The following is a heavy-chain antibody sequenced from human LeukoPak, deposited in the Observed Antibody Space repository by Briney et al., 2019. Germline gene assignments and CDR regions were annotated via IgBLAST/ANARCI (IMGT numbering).Heavy chain of an antibody. Sequence: WGSLRLSXAVSGFSFNIYSLCWLRQAPGKGLEWVSSISSKSDYTFYAGSVKGRFTISRDKSRNTLYLHMNSLSAEDTAIYYCAKDRPNYYESNGHYYRRDGDCWGQGTLVTVSS. J-gene: IGHJ4*02. D-gene: IGHD3-22*01. CDR1: GFSFNIYS. V-gene: IGHV3-23*01. CDR2: ISSKSDYT. CDR3: AKDRPNYYESNGHYYRRDGDC.